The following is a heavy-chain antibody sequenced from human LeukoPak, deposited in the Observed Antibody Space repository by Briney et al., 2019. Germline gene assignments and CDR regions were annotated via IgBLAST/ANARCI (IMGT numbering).Heavy chain of an antibody. CDR2: IRSKTNSYAT. CDR3: TRSDDYVWGSYRSEDY. D-gene: IGHD3-16*02. CDR1: GFTFSGSA. Sequence: GGSLRLSCAASGFTFSGSAMHWVRQASGKVLEWVGRIRSKTNSYATAYAASVKGRFTISRDDSKNTAYLQMNSLKDEDTAVYYCTRSDDYVWGSYRSEDYWGPGTLVTVSS. V-gene: IGHV3-73*01. J-gene: IGHJ4*02.